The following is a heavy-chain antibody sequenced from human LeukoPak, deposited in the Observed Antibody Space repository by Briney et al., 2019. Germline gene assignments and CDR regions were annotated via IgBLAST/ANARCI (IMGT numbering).Heavy chain of an antibody. V-gene: IGHV3-21*01. CDR3: ARVSYCGGDCSTGSFDY. CDR2: ISSSSSYI. J-gene: IGHJ4*02. D-gene: IGHD2-21*02. CDR1: GFTVSSNY. Sequence: GGSLRLSCAASGFTVSSNYMSWVRQAPGKGLEWVSSISSSSSYIYYADSVKGRFTISRDNAKNSLYLQMNSLRAEDTAVYYCARVSYCGGDCSTGSFDYWGQGTLVTVSS.